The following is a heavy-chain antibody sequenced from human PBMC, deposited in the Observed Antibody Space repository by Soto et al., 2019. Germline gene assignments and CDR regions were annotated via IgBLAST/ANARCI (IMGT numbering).Heavy chain of an antibody. V-gene: IGHV4-31*02. D-gene: IGHD6-13*01. CDR2: ISYSGST. Sequence: SETLSLTCTVSGGSISSGGYYCSWIRQYPGKGLEWIGYISYSGSTYYNPSLKSRITISVDTSKNQFFLKLRSVTPEDTAVYYCVRTPASGTLDPWGQGSLVTVSS. CDR3: VRTPASGTLDP. J-gene: IGHJ5*02. CDR1: GGSISSGGYY.